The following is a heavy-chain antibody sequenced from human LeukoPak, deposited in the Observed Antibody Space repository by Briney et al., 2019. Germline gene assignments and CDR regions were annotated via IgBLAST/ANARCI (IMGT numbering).Heavy chain of an antibody. CDR2: IYYRGST. J-gene: IGHJ4*02. V-gene: IGHV4-39*07. CDR3: ARDGGGYDLEF. Sequence: SETLSLTCTVSGGSISSSTYYWGWLRQPPGRGLEWIGNIYYRGSTYYSPSLKNRVTISVDTSKNQFSLKLTSVTAADTAMYYCARDGGGYDLEFWGQGVRVTVSS. D-gene: IGHD5-12*01. CDR1: GGSISSSTYY.